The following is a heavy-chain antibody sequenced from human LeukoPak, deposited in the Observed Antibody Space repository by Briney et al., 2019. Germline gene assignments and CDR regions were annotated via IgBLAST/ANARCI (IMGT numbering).Heavy chain of an antibody. CDR3: ARGTTAMVPFDI. CDR1: GYTFTGYY. J-gene: IGHJ3*02. V-gene: IGHV1-69*05. CDR2: IIPIFGTA. Sequence: GASVKVSCKASGYTFTGYYMHWVRQAPGQGLEWMGGIIPIFGTANYAQKFQGRVTITTDESTSTAYMELSSLRSEDTAVYYCARGTTAMVPFDIWGQGTMVTVSS. D-gene: IGHD5-18*01.